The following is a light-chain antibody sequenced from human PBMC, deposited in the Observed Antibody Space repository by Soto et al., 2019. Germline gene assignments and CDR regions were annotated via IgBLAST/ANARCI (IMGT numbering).Light chain of an antibody. V-gene: IGKV1-39*01. J-gene: IGKJ1*01. CDR1: QSISSY. Sequence: DIQMTQSPSSLSAYIGDRVTITCRASQSISSYLNWYQQKPGKAPKLLIYAASSLQSGVPSRFSGSGSGTDFTLTISRLQPEDFATYYCQQSYSTPPWTFGQGTKVDIK. CDR2: AAS. CDR3: QQSYSTPPWT.